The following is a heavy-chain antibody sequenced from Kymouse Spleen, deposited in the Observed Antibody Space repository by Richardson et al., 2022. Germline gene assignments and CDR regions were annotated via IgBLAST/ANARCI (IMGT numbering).Heavy chain of an antibody. CDR2: IYYSGST. CDR1: GGSISSSSYY. J-gene: IGHJ6*02. Sequence: QLQLQESGPGLVKPSETLSLTCTVSGGSISSSSYYWGWIRQPPGKGLEWIGSIYYSGSTYYNPSLKSRVTISVDTSKNQFSLKLSSVTAADTAVYYCARVNSSSAGRLYYYGMDVWGQGTTVTVSS. V-gene: IGHV4-39*01. CDR3: ARVNSSSAGRLYYYGMDV. D-gene: IGHD6-6*01.